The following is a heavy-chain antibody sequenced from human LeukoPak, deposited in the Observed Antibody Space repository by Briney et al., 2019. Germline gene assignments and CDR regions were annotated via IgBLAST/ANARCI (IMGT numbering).Heavy chain of an antibody. CDR3: ARALGGIYCSSTSCYFLDWFDP. CDR1: GFTFSSYA. CDR2: ISSNGGST. Sequence: GGSLRLSCAASGFTFSSYAMHWVRQAPGKGLGYVSAISSNGGSTYYANSVKGRFTISRDNSKNTLYLQMGSLRAEDMAVYYCARALGGIYCSSTSCYFLDWFDPWGQGTLVTVSS. D-gene: IGHD2-2*01. J-gene: IGHJ5*02. V-gene: IGHV3-64*01.